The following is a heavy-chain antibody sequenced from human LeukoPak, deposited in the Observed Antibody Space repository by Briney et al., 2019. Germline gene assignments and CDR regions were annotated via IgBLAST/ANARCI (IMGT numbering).Heavy chain of an antibody. CDR1: GGSISSYY. J-gene: IGHJ5*02. CDR3: ARGGSWFDP. CDR2: IYYSGST. D-gene: IGHD3-10*01. V-gene: IGHV4-59*01. Sequence: SETLPLTCTVSGGSISSYYWSWIRQPPGKGLEWIGYIYYSGSTNYNPSLKSRVTISVDTSKNQFSLKLTSVTAADTAVYYCARGGSWFDPWGQGTLVTVSS.